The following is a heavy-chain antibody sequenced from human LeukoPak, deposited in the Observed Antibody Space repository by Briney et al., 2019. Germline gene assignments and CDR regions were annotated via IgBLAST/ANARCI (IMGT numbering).Heavy chain of an antibody. D-gene: IGHD2-15*01. CDR1: GGSFSGYY. Sequence: SETLSLTCAVYGGSFSGYYWSWIRQPPGKGLEWIGEINHSGSTNYNPSLKSRVTISVDTSKNQFSLKLSSVTAADTAVYYCARGRVVDYWGQGTLVTVSS. J-gene: IGHJ4*02. CDR3: ARGRVVDY. CDR2: INHSGST. V-gene: IGHV4-34*01.